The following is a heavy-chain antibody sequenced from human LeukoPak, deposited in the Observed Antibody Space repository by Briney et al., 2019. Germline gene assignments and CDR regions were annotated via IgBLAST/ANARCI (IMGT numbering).Heavy chain of an antibody. Sequence: SETLSLTCTVSGGSISSGSYYWSWIRQPAGKGLEWIGRIYTSGSTNYNPSLKSRVTISVDTSKNQFSLKLSSVTAADTAVYYCACTMVRGVMAPSARDDDAFDIWGQGTMVTVSS. V-gene: IGHV4-61*02. CDR2: IYTSGST. J-gene: IGHJ3*02. CDR3: ACTMVRGVMAPSARDDDAFDI. CDR1: GGSISSGSYY. D-gene: IGHD3-10*01.